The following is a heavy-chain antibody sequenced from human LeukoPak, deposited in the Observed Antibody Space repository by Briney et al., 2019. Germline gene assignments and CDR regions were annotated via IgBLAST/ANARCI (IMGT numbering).Heavy chain of an antibody. CDR3: ARAYYYDSSGFLSPDTFDI. V-gene: IGHV3-53*01. CDR2: IYSGGST. CDR1: GFTVSSNY. J-gene: IGHJ3*02. Sequence: GGSLRLSCAASGFTVSSNYMGWVRQAPGKGLEWVSVIYSGGSTYYADSVKGRFTISRDNAKNSLYLQMNSLRAEDTAVYYCARAYYYDSSGFLSPDTFDIWGQGTMATVSS. D-gene: IGHD3-22*01.